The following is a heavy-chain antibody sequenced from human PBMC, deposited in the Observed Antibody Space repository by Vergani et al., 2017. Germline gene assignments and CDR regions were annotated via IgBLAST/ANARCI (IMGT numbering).Heavy chain of an antibody. V-gene: IGHV3-30*03. D-gene: IGHD1-1*01. CDR2: ISYDGSNK. CDR1: EFTFSSYG. Sequence: VQLVESGGGLVQPGGSLRLSCAASEFTFSSYGMHWVRQAPGKGLEWVAVISYDGSNKYYADSVKGRFTISRDNSKNTLYLQMNSLRAEDTAVYYCARTLRIADWNGIYFDYWGQGTLVTVSS. J-gene: IGHJ4*02. CDR3: ARTLRIADWNGIYFDY.